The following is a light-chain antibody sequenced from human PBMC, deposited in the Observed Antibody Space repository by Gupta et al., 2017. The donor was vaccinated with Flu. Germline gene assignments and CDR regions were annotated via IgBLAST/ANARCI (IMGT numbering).Light chain of an antibody. CDR2: QVS. CDR3: MQGSRWPWA. J-gene: IGKJ1*01. V-gene: IGKV2-30*01. Sequence: DVVMTQSPLSLPVTLGQPASISCRSSQSLVYSDGNTYLHWFQHRPGQSPRRLIYQVSHRESGVPDRFSGSGSGTDFTLKISRVEAEDVGVYYCMQGSRWPWAFGQGTKVEIK. CDR1: QSLVYSDGNTY.